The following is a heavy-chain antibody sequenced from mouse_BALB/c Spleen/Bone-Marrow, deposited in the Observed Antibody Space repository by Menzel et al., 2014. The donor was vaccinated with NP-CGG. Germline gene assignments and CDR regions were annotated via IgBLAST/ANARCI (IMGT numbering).Heavy chain of an antibody. J-gene: IGHJ4*01. CDR1: GYTFSSYW. D-gene: IGHD2-10*01. Sequence: QVQLKQSGAELMKPGASMKISCKATGYTFSSYWIEWVKQRPGHGLGGIGEILPGSGSTNYNERFKGKATFTADTSSNTAYMQLSSLTSEDSAVYYCARAYYVNYDAMDYWGQGTSVTVSS. CDR3: ARAYYVNYDAMDY. CDR2: ILPGSGST. V-gene: IGHV1-9*01.